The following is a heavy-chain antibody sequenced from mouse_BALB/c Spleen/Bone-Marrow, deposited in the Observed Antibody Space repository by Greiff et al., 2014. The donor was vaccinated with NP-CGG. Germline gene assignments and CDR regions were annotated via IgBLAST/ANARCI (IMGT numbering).Heavy chain of an antibody. V-gene: IGHV1S135*01. CDR1: GYSFTGYN. D-gene: IGHD2-1*01. J-gene: IGHJ4*01. CDR3: ARLNGINFAMDF. CDR2: INPYYGST. Sequence: EVQLVESGPELEKPGASVKISCKTSGYSFTGYNMNWVTQRNGKSLEWIGNINPYYGSTGYNQRFKGKATLTVDKSSSTAFMQLKGLTSEDSAVYYCARLNGINFAMDFWGQGTSVTVSS.